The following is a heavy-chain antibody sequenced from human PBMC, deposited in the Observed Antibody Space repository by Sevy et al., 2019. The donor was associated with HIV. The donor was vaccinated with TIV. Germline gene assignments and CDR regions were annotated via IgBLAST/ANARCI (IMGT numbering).Heavy chain of an antibody. J-gene: IGHJ4*02. Sequence: GGSLRLSCAASGFTLNNYWMNWVRQAPGKGLEWVANIKQDGSVKYYVDSVKGRFTISRDNARNLVFLQMNSLRVEDTALYYCVRAIAADGGFWGQGTLVTVSS. D-gene: IGHD6-13*01. V-gene: IGHV3-7*01. CDR1: GFTLNNYW. CDR3: VRAIAADGGF. CDR2: IKQDGSVK.